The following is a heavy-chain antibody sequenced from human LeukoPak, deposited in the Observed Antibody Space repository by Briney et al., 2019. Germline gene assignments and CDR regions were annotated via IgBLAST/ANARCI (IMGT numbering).Heavy chain of an antibody. CDR3: ARDRVVVAATECLDP. D-gene: IGHD2-15*01. J-gene: IGHJ5*02. Sequence: GASVKVSCKASGYTFTSYAISWVRQAPGQGLEWMGWINPNSGGTNYAQKFQGRVTMTRDTSISTAYMELSRLRSDDTAVYYCARDRVVVAATECLDPWGQGTLVTVSS. CDR1: GYTFTSYA. V-gene: IGHV1-2*02. CDR2: INPNSGGT.